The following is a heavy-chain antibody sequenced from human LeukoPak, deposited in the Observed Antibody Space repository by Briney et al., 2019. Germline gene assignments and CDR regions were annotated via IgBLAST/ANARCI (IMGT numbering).Heavy chain of an antibody. CDR3: ARDRDLDGDYYYYGMDV. CDR2: IKQDGSEK. CDR1: GFTFSSYW. V-gene: IGHV3-7*01. J-gene: IGHJ6*02. Sequence: PGGSLRLSCAASGFTFSSYWMSWVRQAPGKGLEWVANIKQDGSEKYYVDSVKGRFTIPRDNAKNSLYLQMNSLRAEDTAVYYCARDRDLDGDYYYYGMDVWGQGTTVTVSS. D-gene: IGHD4-17*01.